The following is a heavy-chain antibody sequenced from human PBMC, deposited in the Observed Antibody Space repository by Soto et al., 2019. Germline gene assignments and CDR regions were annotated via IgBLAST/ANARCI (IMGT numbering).Heavy chain of an antibody. J-gene: IGHJ6*02. CDR1: GFTFSSYA. V-gene: IGHV3-23*01. CDR3: AKVGTSGYDFWSGYRWPYYYYGMDV. D-gene: IGHD3-3*01. Sequence: GGSLRLSCAASGFTFSSYAMSWVRQAPGKGLEWVSAISGSGGSTYYADSVKGRFTISRDNSKNTLYLQMNSLRAEDTAVYYCAKVGTSGYDFWSGYRWPYYYYGMDVWGQGTTVTVSS. CDR2: ISGSGGST.